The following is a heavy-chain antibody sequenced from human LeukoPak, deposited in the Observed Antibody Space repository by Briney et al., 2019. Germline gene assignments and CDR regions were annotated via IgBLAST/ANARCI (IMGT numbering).Heavy chain of an antibody. Sequence: GGSLRLSCAASGFTFSSYAMSWVRQAPGKGLEWVSAISGSGGSTYYADSVKGRFTISRDNSKNTLYLQMNSLRAEDTAVYYCAKVPYGYDSSGYVDYWGQGTLVTVSS. CDR2: ISGSGGST. D-gene: IGHD3-22*01. J-gene: IGHJ4*02. CDR3: AKVPYGYDSSGYVDY. V-gene: IGHV3-23*01. CDR1: GFTFSSYA.